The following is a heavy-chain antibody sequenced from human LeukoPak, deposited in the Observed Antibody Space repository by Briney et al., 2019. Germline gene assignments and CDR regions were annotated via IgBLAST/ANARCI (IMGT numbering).Heavy chain of an antibody. CDR1: GGSISSYY. CDR2: IYYGGST. Sequence: SETLSLTCTVSGGSISSYYWSWIRQPPGKGLEWIGYIYYGGSTNYNPSLKSRVSISVDTSKNQFSLKLSSVTAADTAVYYCARHDRRTGSHFDYWGQGTLVTVSS. J-gene: IGHJ4*02. D-gene: IGHD1-14*01. CDR3: ARHDRRTGSHFDY. V-gene: IGHV4-59*08.